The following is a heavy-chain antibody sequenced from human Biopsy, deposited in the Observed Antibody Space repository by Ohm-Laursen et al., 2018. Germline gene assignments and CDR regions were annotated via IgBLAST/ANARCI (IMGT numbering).Heavy chain of an antibody. V-gene: IGHV1-18*01. CDR2: INTYNGNT. CDR1: GYTFTSYG. Sequence: SVKASCNASGYTFTSYGISWVRQAPGQGLEWMGWINTYNGNTNYAQNLQGRVTMTTDTSTSTVYMELSSLRSEDTAVYYCARNAWPTLSTMIVVVKGFNWFDPWGQGTLVTVSS. CDR3: ARNAWPTLSTMIVVVKGFNWFDP. J-gene: IGHJ5*02. D-gene: IGHD3-22*01.